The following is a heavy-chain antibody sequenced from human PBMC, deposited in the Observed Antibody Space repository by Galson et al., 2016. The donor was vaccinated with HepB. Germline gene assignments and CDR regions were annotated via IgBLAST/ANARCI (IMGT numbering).Heavy chain of an antibody. V-gene: IGHV3-30*03. J-gene: IGHJ1*01. D-gene: IGHD6-19*01. CDR3: VAGKEYFQH. Sequence: SLRLSCAASGFSFRNYGMHWVRQAPGKGLDWVSAISDDGTNKYYADSVKGRFTISRDNSKNTLSLQMNSLRAEDTAVYYCVAGKEYFQHWGRGTLVTVSS. CDR1: GFSFRNYG. CDR2: ISDDGTNK.